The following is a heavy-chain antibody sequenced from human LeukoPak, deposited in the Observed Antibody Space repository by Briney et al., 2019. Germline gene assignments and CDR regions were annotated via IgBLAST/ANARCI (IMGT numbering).Heavy chain of an antibody. CDR2: ISYDGSNK. CDR1: GFTFSSYA. D-gene: IGHD6-13*01. Sequence: GGSLRLSCAASGFTFSSYAMPWVRQAPGKGLEWVAVISYDGSNKYYADSVKGRFTISRDNSKNTLYLQMNSLRAEDTAVYYCASAYSSSWHGRVSDYWGQGTLVTVSS. V-gene: IGHV3-30-3*02. CDR3: ASAYSSSWHGRVSDY. J-gene: IGHJ4*02.